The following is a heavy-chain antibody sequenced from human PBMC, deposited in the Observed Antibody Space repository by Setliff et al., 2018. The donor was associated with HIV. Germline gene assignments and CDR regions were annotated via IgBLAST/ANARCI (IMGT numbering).Heavy chain of an antibody. Sequence: RSLTCTVSGGSISSGSYYWSWIRQPAGKGLEWIGHIYTSGSTNYNPSLKSRVTISVDTSKNQFSLKLSSVTAADTAVYYCARGYDSSGYPDYWGQGTLVTVSS. CDR2: IYTSGST. V-gene: IGHV4-61*09. CDR3: ARGYDSSGYPDY. D-gene: IGHD3-22*01. J-gene: IGHJ4*02. CDR1: GGSISSGSYY.